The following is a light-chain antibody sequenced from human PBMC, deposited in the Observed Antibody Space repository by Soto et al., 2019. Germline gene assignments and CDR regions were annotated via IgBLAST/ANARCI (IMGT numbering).Light chain of an antibody. CDR3: QKYTVAPFT. V-gene: IGKV1-27*01. J-gene: IGKJ3*01. CDR1: QGISNY. Sequence: DIQMTQSPSFLSASVGDRVTITCRASQGISNYLAWYQQKPGKVPKLLIYAASTLQSGVPSRFSGSGSGTDFTLTISSLQPADVATYYCQKYTVAPFTFGPGTKVDIK. CDR2: AAS.